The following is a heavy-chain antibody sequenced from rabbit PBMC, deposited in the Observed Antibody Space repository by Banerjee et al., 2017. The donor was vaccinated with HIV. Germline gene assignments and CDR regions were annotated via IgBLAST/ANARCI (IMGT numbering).Heavy chain of an antibody. J-gene: IGHJ4*01. V-gene: IGHV1S47*01. CDR2: IYPDYGST. CDR3: ARWGNGGSGDGHL. D-gene: IGHD4-2*01. CDR1: GIDFSSYG. Sequence: QEQLVESGGGLVTLGGSLKLSCKASGIDFSSYGISWVRQAPGKGLEWIAYIYPDYGSTDYANWVNGRFTISLDNAQNTVYLQLNSLTAADTATYFCARWGNGGSGDGHLCGPGTLVTV.